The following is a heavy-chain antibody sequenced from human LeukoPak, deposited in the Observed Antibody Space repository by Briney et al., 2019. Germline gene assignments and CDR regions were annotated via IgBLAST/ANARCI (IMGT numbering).Heavy chain of an antibody. CDR2: ISSSGSTL. CDR3: ARNFHH. Sequence: GGSLRLSCAASGFTFSNYEMKWVRQAPGKGLEWVSYISSSGSTLYYADSVKGRSTISRDNAKNSLYLQMNSLRAEDTAVYYCARNFHHWGQGTLVTVSS. J-gene: IGHJ1*01. V-gene: IGHV3-48*03. CDR1: GFTFSNYE.